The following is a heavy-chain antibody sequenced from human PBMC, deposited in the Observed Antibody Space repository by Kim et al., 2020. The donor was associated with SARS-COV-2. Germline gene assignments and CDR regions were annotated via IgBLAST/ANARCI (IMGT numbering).Heavy chain of an antibody. CDR1: GFTVSNSY. CDR2: IRADGDT. CDR3: ARGVASSQPHWFDP. V-gene: IGHV3-53*01. D-gene: IGHD3-3*02. Sequence: GGSLRLSCVASGFTVSNSYVSWVRQAPGKGLEWVSTIRADGDTYYTDSVKGRFTISRDTSKNTVYLQMSSLRAEDTAIYYCARGVASSQPHWFDPWGQGTLVTVSS. J-gene: IGHJ5*02.